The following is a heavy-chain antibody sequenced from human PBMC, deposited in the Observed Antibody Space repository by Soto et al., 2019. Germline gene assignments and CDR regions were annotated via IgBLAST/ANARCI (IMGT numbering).Heavy chain of an antibody. CDR1: RFTFSNYG. J-gene: IGHJ6*02. V-gene: IGHV3-30*18. CDR3: AKDHGIVVPAANYYHYALDV. CDR2: LSDDGSNE. Sequence: GSLRLSCAASRFTFSNYGMHWVRQAPGKGLEWLALLSDDGSNEYYADSVKGRFTISRDNSKNTLYLEMNSLRAEDSAVYYCAKDHGIVVPAANYYHYALDVWGQGTTVTVSS. D-gene: IGHD2-2*01.